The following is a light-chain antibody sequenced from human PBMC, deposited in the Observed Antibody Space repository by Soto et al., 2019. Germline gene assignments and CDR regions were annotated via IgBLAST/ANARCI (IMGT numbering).Light chain of an antibody. CDR3: ISYTSSSTWV. V-gene: IGLV2-14*01. CDR2: EVS. CDR1: SSDVGAYNY. Sequence: QSALTQPASVSGSPGQSITISCTGISSDVGAYNYVSWYQQHPGKAPKLMIYEVSNRPSGVSDRFSGSRSGNTASLTISGLQAEDESDYYCISYTSSSTWVFGGGTKLTVL. J-gene: IGLJ3*02.